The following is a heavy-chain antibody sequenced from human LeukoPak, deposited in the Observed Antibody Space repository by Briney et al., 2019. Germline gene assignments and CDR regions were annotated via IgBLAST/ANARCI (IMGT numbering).Heavy chain of an antibody. D-gene: IGHD1-26*01. J-gene: IGHJ4*02. Sequence: ASVKVSCKASGYTFTSYGIRWVRQAPGQGLEGMGWISAYNGNTNYAQKLQGRVTMTTDTPTSTAYMELRSLRSDDTAVYYCARDRGPVGALDYWGQGTLVTVSS. CDR1: GYTFTSYG. CDR3: ARDRGPVGALDY. V-gene: IGHV1-18*01. CDR2: ISAYNGNT.